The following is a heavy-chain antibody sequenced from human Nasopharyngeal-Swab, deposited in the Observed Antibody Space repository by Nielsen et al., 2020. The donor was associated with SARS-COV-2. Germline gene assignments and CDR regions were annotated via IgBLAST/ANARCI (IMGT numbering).Heavy chain of an antibody. J-gene: IGHJ6*02. D-gene: IGHD3-10*01. CDR1: GFNFSSYW. CDR3: ARATDGSGSYYQLTYYYGMDV. V-gene: IGHV3-74*01. CDR2: LNSDGSST. Sequence: GESLKISCAASGFNFSSYWMNWVRQAAGKGLGWVSRLNSDGSSTSYADSVKGRFTISRDNAKNTLYLQMNRLRTEDTAVYYCARATDGSGSYYQLTYYYGMDVWGQGTTVTVSS.